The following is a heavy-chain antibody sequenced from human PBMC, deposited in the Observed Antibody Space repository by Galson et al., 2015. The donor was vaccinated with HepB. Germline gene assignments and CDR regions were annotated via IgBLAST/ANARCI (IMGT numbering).Heavy chain of an antibody. J-gene: IGHJ4*02. CDR3: ARDGGRWGYSGTDYARVHY. D-gene: IGHD1-26*01. CDR2: ISYDGSNK. Sequence: SLRLSCAASGFTFSSYAMHWVRQAPGKGLEWVAVISYDGSNKYYADSVKGRFTISRDNSKNTLYLQMNSLRAEDTAVYFCARDGGRWGYSGTDYARVHYWCQGTLVTVSS. CDR1: GFTFSSYA. V-gene: IGHV3-30-3*01.